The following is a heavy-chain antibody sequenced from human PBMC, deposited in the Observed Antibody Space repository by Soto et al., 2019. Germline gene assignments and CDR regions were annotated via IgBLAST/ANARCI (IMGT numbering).Heavy chain of an antibody. CDR1: GGSISSGGYS. CDR2: IYHSGST. J-gene: IGHJ6*02. D-gene: IGHD4-17*01. CDR3: ARVNYGWDYYYYVMAV. V-gene: IGHV4-30-2*01. Sequence: SETLSLTCAVSGGSISSGGYSWSWIRQPPGKGLEWIGYIYHSGSTYYNPSLKSRVTISVDRSKNQFSLKLSSVTAADTAVYYCARVNYGWDYYYYVMAVSGQRTTVPVSS.